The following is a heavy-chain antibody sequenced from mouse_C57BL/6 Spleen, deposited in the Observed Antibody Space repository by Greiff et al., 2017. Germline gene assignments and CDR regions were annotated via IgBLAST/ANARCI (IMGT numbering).Heavy chain of an antibody. CDR3: ARSDDAYHGFAY. CDR2: IDPSDSYT. CDR1: GYTFTSYW. Sequence: QVQLQQPGAELVMPGASVKLSCKASGYTFTSYWMHWVKQRPGQGLEWIGEIDPSDSYTNYNQKFKGKSTLTVDKSSSTAYMQLSSLTSEDSAVYYCARSDDAYHGFAYWGQGTLVTVSA. J-gene: IGHJ3*01. V-gene: IGHV1-69*01. D-gene: IGHD2-3*01.